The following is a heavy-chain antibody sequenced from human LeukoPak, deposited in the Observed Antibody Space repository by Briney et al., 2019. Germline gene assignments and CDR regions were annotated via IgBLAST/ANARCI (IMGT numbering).Heavy chain of an antibody. Sequence: GASVKVSCKXSGYTFTGYYMHWVRQAPGQGLERMGWINPNSGGTNYSQKFQGRVTMTRDTSISTAYMELSRLRSDDTAVYYCATTRGPQHLVHFNYYYYMDVWGKGTTVTVSS. J-gene: IGHJ6*03. CDR1: GYTFTGYY. V-gene: IGHV1-2*02. CDR3: ATTRGPQHLVHFNYYYYMDV. CDR2: INPNSGGT. D-gene: IGHD6-13*01.